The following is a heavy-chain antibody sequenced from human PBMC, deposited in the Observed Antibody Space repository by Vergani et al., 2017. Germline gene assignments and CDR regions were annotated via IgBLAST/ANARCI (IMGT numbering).Heavy chain of an antibody. CDR3: AKDGTDPIDYYDSSGYYFFDY. Sequence: EVQLLESGGGLVQPGGSLRLSCAASGFTFSSYAMSWVRQAPGKGLEWVSAISGSGGSTYYADSVKGRFTISRDNSKSTLYLQMNSLRAEDTAVYYCAKDGTDPIDYYDSSGYYFFDYWGQGTLVTVSS. D-gene: IGHD3-22*01. J-gene: IGHJ4*02. CDR2: ISGSGGST. V-gene: IGHV3-23*01. CDR1: GFTFSSYA.